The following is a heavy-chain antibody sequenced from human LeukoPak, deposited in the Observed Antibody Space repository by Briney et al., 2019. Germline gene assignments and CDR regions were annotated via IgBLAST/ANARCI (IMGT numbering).Heavy chain of an antibody. CDR1: GFTFSSYA. CDR3: AKMNWNPYIDY. J-gene: IGHJ4*02. Sequence: PGGSLRLSCAASGFTFSSYAMSWVGQAPGKGLEGGAAISGSGGSTYYADSVKGRFTISRDNSKNTLYLQMNSLRAEDTAVYYCAKMNWNPYIDYWGQGTLVTVSS. D-gene: IGHD1-1*01. CDR2: ISGSGGST. V-gene: IGHV3-23*01.